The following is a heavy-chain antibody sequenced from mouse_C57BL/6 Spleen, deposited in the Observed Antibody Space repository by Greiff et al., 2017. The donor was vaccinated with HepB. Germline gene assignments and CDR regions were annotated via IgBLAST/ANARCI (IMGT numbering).Heavy chain of an antibody. V-gene: IGHV5-17*01. Sequence: EVHLVESGGGLVKPGGSLKLSCAASGFTFSDYGMHWVRQAPEKGLEWVAYISSGSSTIYYADTVKGRFTISRDNAKNTLFLQMTSLRSEDTAMYYCARRSNYPFDYWGQGTTLTVSS. CDR3: ARRSNYPFDY. CDR2: ISSGSSTI. J-gene: IGHJ2*01. D-gene: IGHD2-5*01. CDR1: GFTFSDYG.